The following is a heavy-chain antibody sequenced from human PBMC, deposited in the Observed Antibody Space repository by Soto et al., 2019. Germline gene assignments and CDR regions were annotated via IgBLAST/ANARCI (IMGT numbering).Heavy chain of an antibody. CDR2: VYHTGST. V-gene: IGHV4-31*03. Sequence: SETLSLTCSVSGGSISTVGHYWTWIRQPPGKGLEWIGSVYHTGSTYYSKSLRSRLTMSVDTSKSQFSLRLSSVTAADTAVYYCARATGTLRSRNCDYWGQGSLVTVSS. J-gene: IGHJ4*02. CDR1: GGSISTVGHY. D-gene: IGHD1-1*01. CDR3: ARATGTLRSRNCDY.